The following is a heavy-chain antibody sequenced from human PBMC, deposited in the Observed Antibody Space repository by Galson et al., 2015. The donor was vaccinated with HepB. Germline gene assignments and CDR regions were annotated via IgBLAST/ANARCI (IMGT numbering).Heavy chain of an antibody. Sequence: IAWVRQMPGKGLDWMGIIYPGDSDTRYSPSFQGQVTISADKSISTAYLQWSSLKASDTAMYYCAGVPDYYDSSGYYYSFAFDIWGQGTMVTVSS. V-gene: IGHV5-51*01. CDR2: IYPGDSDT. D-gene: IGHD3-22*01. J-gene: IGHJ3*02. CDR3: AGVPDYYDSSGYYYSFAFDI.